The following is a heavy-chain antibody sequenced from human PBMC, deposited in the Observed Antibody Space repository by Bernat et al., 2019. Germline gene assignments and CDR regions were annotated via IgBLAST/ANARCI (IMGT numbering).Heavy chain of an antibody. Sequence: VQLVESGGGVVQPGRSLRLSCAASGFTFSSYAMHWVRQAPGKGLEWVANVKQGGSEKYYVDSVKGRFTISRDNAKNSLYLQMNSLRAEDTAVYYCARGSRYCSSTSCYSLDYWGQGTLVTVSS. D-gene: IGHD2-2*01. CDR1: GFTFSSYA. J-gene: IGHJ4*02. CDR3: ARGSRYCSSTSCYSLDY. CDR2: VKQGGSEK. V-gene: IGHV3-7*03.